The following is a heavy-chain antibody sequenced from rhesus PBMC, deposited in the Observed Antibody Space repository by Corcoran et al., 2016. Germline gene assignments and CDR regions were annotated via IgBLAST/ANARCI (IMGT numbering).Heavy chain of an antibody. CDR2: IYGSRGST. J-gene: IGHJ4*01. Sequence: QVQLQESGPGLVKPSETLSLTCAVSGYSISSNYWSWIRQSPGKGLEWIGCIYGSRGSTYYNPSLKSRVTISRDTSKNQLSLRLSSVTAADTAVYYCATEGGYSGYSSRFDYWGQGVLVTVSS. D-gene: IGHD5-30*01. CDR3: ATEGGYSGYSSRFDY. CDR1: GYSISSNY. V-gene: IGHV4-160*01.